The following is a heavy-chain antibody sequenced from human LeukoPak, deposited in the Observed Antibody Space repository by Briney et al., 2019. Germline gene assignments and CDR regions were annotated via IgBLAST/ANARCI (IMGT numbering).Heavy chain of an antibody. D-gene: IGHD3-22*01. V-gene: IGHV3-7*01. CDR2: INQDGSHK. Sequence: GGSLRLSCSASGFTFTNYWMSWVRQAPGKGLEWVVNINQDGSHKYYVDSVKGRFTISRDNAKSSMYVQMSSLRAEDTAVYFCARFRYDNNGLLRAFDYWGQGTLVTVSS. CDR3: ARFRYDNNGLLRAFDY. CDR1: GFTFTNYW. J-gene: IGHJ4*02.